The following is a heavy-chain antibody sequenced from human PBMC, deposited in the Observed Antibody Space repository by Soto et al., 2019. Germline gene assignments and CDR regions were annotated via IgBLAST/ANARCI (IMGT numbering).Heavy chain of an antibody. D-gene: IGHD5-12*01. J-gene: IGHJ4*02. V-gene: IGHV4-4*07. CDR1: GGSISGHS. CDR2: IYPSGST. CDR3: VRGRSYSVYDF. Sequence: PSDTLSLTCTVSGGSISGHSWIWIRQPAGKGLEWIGHIYPSGSTSYHPSLRSRVTMSLDTSSNQIFLNLTSVTAADTAVFYCVRGRSYSVYDFWGPGTLVTVAS.